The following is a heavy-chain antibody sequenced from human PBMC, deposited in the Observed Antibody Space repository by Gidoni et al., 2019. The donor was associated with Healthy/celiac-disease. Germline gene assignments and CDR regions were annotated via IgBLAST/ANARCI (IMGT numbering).Heavy chain of an antibody. CDR3: TTPDIVVVPAAEGNYYYYGMDV. D-gene: IGHD2-2*01. J-gene: IGHJ6*02. CDR2: SKSKTDGGTT. CDR1: GFTFSNAW. V-gene: IGHV3-15*01. Sequence: EVQLVESGGGLVKPGVSLRLSCAASGFTFSNAWMSWVRQAPGKGLEWVGRSKSKTDGGTTDYAAPVKGRFTISRDDSKNTLYLQMNSLKTDDTAVYYCTTPDIVVVPAAEGNYYYYGMDVWGQGTTVTVSS.